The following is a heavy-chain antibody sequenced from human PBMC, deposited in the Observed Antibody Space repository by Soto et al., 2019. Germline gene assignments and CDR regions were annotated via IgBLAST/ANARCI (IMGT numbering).Heavy chain of an antibody. CDR2: IYHSGST. J-gene: IGHJ3*02. Sequence: SETLSLTCAVSGGSISSGGYSWSWIRQPPGKGLEWIGYIYHSGSTYYNPSLKSRVTISVDRSKNQFSLKLSSVTAADTAVYYCARAYDSSGYYPFDIWGQGTMVTRLL. CDR1: GGSISSGGYS. V-gene: IGHV4-30-2*01. CDR3: ARAYDSSGYYPFDI. D-gene: IGHD3-22*01.